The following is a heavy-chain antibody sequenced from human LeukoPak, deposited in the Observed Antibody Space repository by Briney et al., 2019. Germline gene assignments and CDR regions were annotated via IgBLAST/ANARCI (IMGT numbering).Heavy chain of an antibody. CDR2: IYPGDSDT. D-gene: IGHD5-18*01. CDR1: YW. Sequence: YWIGWVRQMPGKGLEWMGIIYPGDSDTRYSPSFQGQVTISADKSISTAYLQWSSLKASDTAMYYCARHMGKLWADYWGQGTLVTVSS. J-gene: IGHJ4*02. CDR3: ARHMGKLWADY. V-gene: IGHV5-51*01.